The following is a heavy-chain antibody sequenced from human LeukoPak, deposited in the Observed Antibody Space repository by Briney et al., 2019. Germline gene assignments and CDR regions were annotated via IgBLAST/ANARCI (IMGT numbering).Heavy chain of an antibody. CDR2: IYYSGST. D-gene: IGHD3-10*01. V-gene: IGHV4-59*01. CDR1: GGSISSYY. Sequence: SETLSFTCTVSGGSISSYYWSWIRQPPGKGLEWIGYIYYSGSTNYNPSLKSRVTISVDTSKNQFSLKLSSVTAADTAVYYCARNYYTSVTYDYWYFDLWGRGTLVTVSS. J-gene: IGHJ2*01. CDR3: ARNYYTSVTYDYWYFDL.